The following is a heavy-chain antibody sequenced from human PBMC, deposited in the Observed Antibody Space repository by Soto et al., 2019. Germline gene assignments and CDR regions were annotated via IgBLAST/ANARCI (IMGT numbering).Heavy chain of an antibody. V-gene: IGHV3-33*01. CDR2: IWYDGSNK. D-gene: IGHD6-13*01. CDR1: GFTFSSYG. J-gene: IGHJ4*02. CDR3: ARGVNKYSSSQVDY. Sequence: GGSLRLSCAASGFTFSSYGMHWVRQAPGKGLEWVAVIWYDGSNKYYADSVKGRFTISRDNSKNTLYLQMNSLRAEDTAVYYCARGVNKYSSSQVDYWGQGTLVTVSS.